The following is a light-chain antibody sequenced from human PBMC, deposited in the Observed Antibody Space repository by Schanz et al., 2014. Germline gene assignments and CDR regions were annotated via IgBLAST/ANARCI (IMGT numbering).Light chain of an antibody. J-gene: IGLJ1*01. V-gene: IGLV2-8*01. CDR2: DVN. Sequence: QSALTQPASVSGSPGQSITVSCTGTTDVDYGNFVSWYQQHPGKAPKLMIFDVNQRPSGVPDRFSGSKSGNTASLTVSGLQAEDEADYYCSSYGGNLGVFGTGTKLTVL. CDR3: SSYGGNLGV. CDR1: TDVDYGNF.